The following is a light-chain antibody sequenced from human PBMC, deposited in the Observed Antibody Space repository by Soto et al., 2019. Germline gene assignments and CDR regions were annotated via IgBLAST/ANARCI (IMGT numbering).Light chain of an antibody. CDR1: QGISSY. J-gene: IGKJ1*01. V-gene: IGKV1-8*01. Sequence: AIRMTQSPSSFSASTGDRVTITCRASQGISSYLAWYQQKPGKAPNLLIYAASTLQSGVPSRFSGSRSGTDFTLTNSCLQSENFATHHCPQYYSYPRTFGQGTKVEIK. CDR2: AAS. CDR3: PQYYSYPRT.